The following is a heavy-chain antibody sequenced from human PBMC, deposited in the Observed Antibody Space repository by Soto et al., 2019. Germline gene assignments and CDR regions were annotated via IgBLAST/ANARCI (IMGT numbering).Heavy chain of an antibody. J-gene: IGHJ4*02. D-gene: IGHD4-17*01. CDR3: AAAIYGDWSFDY. Sequence: EVQLVESGGGLVQPGGSLRLSCAASGFTVSSHYMNWVRQAPGKGLQWVSLLYSGGSTYYAGSVTGRFTISRDNSKNTLYLQINNLRVEDTAVYYCAAAIYGDWSFDYWGQGTLVTVSS. CDR1: GFTVSSHY. V-gene: IGHV3-53*04. CDR2: LYSGGST.